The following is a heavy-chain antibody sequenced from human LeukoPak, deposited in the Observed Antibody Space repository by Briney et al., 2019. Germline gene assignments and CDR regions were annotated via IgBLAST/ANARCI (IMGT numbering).Heavy chain of an antibody. V-gene: IGHV1-2*02. Sequence: EASVKVSCKASGYTFTDYYIHWVRQAPGQGLEWMGWINPDNGGTNYAQKFQSRVTMTRDTSIRTVYMDLSRLRSDDTAVFYCTREARVGSWFDPWGQGTQVTVSS. D-gene: IGHD2-2*01. J-gene: IGHJ5*02. CDR3: TREARVGSWFDP. CDR2: INPDNGGT. CDR1: GYTFTDYY.